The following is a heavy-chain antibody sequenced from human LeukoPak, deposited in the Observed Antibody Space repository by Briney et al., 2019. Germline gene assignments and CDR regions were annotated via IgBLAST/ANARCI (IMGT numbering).Heavy chain of an antibody. J-gene: IGHJ3*02. V-gene: IGHV4-31*03. CDR2: IYYSGNT. Sequence: SETLSLTCNVSGDSIINAGNYWTWIRQHPGKGPEWIGYIYYSGNTYYNPSLKSRVIMSIDTSKNQFSLTLNSLTAADTAMYYCAREKGNDALDIWGQGTMVTVSS. CDR3: AREKGNDALDI. CDR1: GDSIINAGNY.